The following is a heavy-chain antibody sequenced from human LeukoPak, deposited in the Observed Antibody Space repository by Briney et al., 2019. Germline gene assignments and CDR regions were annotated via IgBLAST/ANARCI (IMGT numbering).Heavy chain of an antibody. CDR2: ISSSSSPI. J-gene: IGHJ4*02. CDR3: AGQYSNDSRGFDY. V-gene: IGHV3-48*01. CDR1: GFTFSSDT. D-gene: IGHD3-22*01. Sequence: GGSLRLSCAASGFTFSSDTMNWVRQAPGKGLEWVSYISSSSSPIYYADSVKGRFTISRDNAKNSLYLQMNSLRADDTAVYYCAGQYSNDSRGFDYWGQGTLVTVSS.